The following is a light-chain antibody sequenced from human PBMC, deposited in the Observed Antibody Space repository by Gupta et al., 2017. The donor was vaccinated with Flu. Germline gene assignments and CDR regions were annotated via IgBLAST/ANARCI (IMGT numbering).Light chain of an antibody. CDR3: MIWRSSAGV. Sequence: QAVLTQPSSRSASPGASASLPCTLRSGINVGTYRIYWYQQKPGSPPQYPLRYKSDSDKQQGSGVPSRFSGFKYASANAVILLISGLQSEDESYYCSMIWRSSAGVFGGGTKLTVL. J-gene: IGLJ3*02. V-gene: IGLV5-45*02. CDR1: SGINVGTYR. CDR2: YKSDSDK.